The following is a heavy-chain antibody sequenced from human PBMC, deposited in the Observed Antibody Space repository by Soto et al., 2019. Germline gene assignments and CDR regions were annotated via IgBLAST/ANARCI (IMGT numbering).Heavy chain of an antibody. CDR3: ARALRGNYDDV. V-gene: IGHV3-72*01. D-gene: IGHD3-22*01. Sequence: GSLRLSCAASGFTFSDHYMDWVRQAPGKGLEWVGRTRNKANSYTTEYAASVKGRFTISRDDSKNSLYLQMNSLKTEDTAVYYCARALRGNYDDVWGKGTTVTVSS. J-gene: IGHJ6*04. CDR1: GFTFSDHY. CDR2: TRNKANSYTT.